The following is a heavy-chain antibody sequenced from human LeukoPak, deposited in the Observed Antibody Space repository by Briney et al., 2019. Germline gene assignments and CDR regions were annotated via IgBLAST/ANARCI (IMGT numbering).Heavy chain of an antibody. Sequence: GASVKVSCKASGYTYTGYYMHWVRQAPGQGLEWMGWINPNSGGTNYAQKFQGRVTMTRDTSISTAYMELSRLRSDDTAVYYCARDGPVVVPAVNYYYYYYMDVWGKGTTVTISS. CDR1: GYTYTGYY. J-gene: IGHJ6*03. CDR3: ARDGPVVVPAVNYYYYYYMDV. D-gene: IGHD2-2*01. CDR2: INPNSGGT. V-gene: IGHV1-2*02.